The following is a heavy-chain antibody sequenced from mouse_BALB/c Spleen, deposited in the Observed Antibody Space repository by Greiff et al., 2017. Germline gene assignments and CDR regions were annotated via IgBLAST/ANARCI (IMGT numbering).Heavy chain of an antibody. D-gene: IGHD4-1*01. V-gene: IGHV5-17*02. CDR2: ISSGSSTI. CDR3: ARYLGLDY. J-gene: IGHJ2*01. Sequence: EVQLVESGGGLVQPGGSRKLSCAASGFTFSSFGMHWVRQAPEKGLEWVAYISSGSSTIYYADTVKGRFTISRDNPKNTLFLQMTSLRSEDTAMYYCARYLGLDYWGQGTTLTVSS. CDR1: GFTFSSFG.